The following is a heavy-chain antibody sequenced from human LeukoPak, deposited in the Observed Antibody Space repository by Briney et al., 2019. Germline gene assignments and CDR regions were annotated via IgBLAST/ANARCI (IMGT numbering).Heavy chain of an antibody. J-gene: IGHJ2*01. V-gene: IGHV4-59*01. CDR3: ARGNSGSYDIPYWYFDL. CDR2: IYYSGST. CDR1: GRSISSYH. D-gene: IGHD1-26*01. Sequence: SETLSLTCTVSGRSISSYHWSWIRHPPGKGLEWIGYIYYSGSTNYNPSLKSRVTISVDTSKNQFSLKLSSVTAADTAVYYCARGNSGSYDIPYWYFDLWGRGTLVTVSS.